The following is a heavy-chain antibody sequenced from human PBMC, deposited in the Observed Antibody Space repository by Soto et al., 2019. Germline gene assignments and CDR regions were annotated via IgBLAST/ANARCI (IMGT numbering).Heavy chain of an antibody. CDR3: AREGVVVVAASYYYYGMDV. CDR1: GGSVSSGSYY. J-gene: IGHJ6*02. D-gene: IGHD2-15*01. V-gene: IGHV4-61*01. Sequence: QVQLQESGPGLVKPSETLSLTCTVSGGSVSSGSYYWSWIRQPPGKGLEWIGYIYYSGSTNYNPSLKSRVTISVDTSKNQFSLKLSSVTAADTAVYYCAREGVVVVAASYYYYGMDVWGQGTTVTVSS. CDR2: IYYSGST.